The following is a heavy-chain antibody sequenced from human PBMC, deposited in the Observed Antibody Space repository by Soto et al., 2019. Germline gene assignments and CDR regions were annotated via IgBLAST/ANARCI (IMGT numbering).Heavy chain of an antibody. CDR2: VGGSGDST. CDR3: AKSPLGYGSGGSCYPPHDFYY. CDR1: GFTFSNYA. V-gene: IGHV3-23*01. J-gene: IGHJ4*02. D-gene: IGHD2-15*01. Sequence: GGSLRLSCAASGFTFSNYAMSWVRQAPGKGLGWVSGVGGSGDSTYYADSVKGRFTISRDNSKDTLYLQMNSLRAEDTAVYYCAKSPLGYGSGGSCYPPHDFYYRGQGTLVTVSS.